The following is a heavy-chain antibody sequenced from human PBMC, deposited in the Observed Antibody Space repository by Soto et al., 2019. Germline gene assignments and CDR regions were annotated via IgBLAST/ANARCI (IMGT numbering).Heavy chain of an antibody. CDR2: ISYDGRNK. D-gene: IGHD4-17*01. CDR1: GFTFSNYG. Sequence: QVQLVESGGGVVQPGRSLRLSCAASGFTFSNYGMHWVRQAPGKGLEWVAVISYDGRNKYSADSVKGRFTISRDNSKNTLYLQVNSLRTEDTAVYYCAKEGPDGEYTGSDHYSYYYAMDVWGQGTTVTVSS. CDR3: AKEGPDGEYTGSDHYSYYYAMDV. V-gene: IGHV3-30*18. J-gene: IGHJ6*02.